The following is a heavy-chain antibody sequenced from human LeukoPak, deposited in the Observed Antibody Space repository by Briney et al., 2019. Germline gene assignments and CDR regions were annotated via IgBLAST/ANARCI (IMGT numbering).Heavy chain of an antibody. CDR3: ARFSGRV. J-gene: IGHJ4*02. CDR2: IKQDGSEK. CDR1: EFTFSSYW. V-gene: IGHV3-7*01. D-gene: IGHD6-19*01. Sequence: GGSLRLSCTASEFTFSSYWMSWVRQAPGKGLEWVANIKQDGSEKDYVDSVKGRFTISRDNAKNSLYLQMNSLRAEDTAVYYCARFSGRVWGQGTLVTVSS.